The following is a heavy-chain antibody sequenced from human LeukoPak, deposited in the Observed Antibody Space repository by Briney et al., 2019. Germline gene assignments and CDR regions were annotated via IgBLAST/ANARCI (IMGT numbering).Heavy chain of an antibody. D-gene: IGHD3-9*01. J-gene: IGHJ4*02. V-gene: IGHV3-21*01. CDR1: GFTFSSYS. CDR3: ATLPRSNYDILTGYYSDYFDY. Sequence: GGSLRLSCAASGFTFSSYSMTWVRQAPGKGLEWVSSISSSSSYIYYADSVKGRFTISRDNAKNSLYLQMNSLRAEDTAVYYCATLPRSNYDILTGYYSDYFDYWGQGTLVTVSS. CDR2: ISSSSSYI.